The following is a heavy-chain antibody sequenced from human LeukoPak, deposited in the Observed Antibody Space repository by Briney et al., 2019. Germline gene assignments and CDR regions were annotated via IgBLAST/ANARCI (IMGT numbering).Heavy chain of an antibody. V-gene: IGHV7-4-1*02. J-gene: IGHJ5*02. CDR2: INTNTGNP. CDR1: GYTFTSYA. Sequence: ASVKVSCKASGYTFTSYAMNWVRQAPGQGLEWMGWINTNTGNPTYAQGFTGRFVFSLDTSVSTAYLQISSLKAEDTAVYYCARVGEYCSSSSCHQEILHNWFDPWGQGTLVTVSS. CDR3: ARVGEYCSSSSCHQEILHNWFDP. D-gene: IGHD2-2*01.